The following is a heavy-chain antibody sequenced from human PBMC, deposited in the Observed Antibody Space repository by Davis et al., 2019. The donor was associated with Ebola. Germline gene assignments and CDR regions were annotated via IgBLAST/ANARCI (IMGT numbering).Heavy chain of an antibody. Sequence: AASVKVSCKASGYTFTNFGISWVRQAPGQGLEWMGWISAYNGNTNLAQNLQGRVTMTTDTSTSTAYMELRSLRSDDTAVYYCARDSGAAPDYWGQGTLVTVSS. CDR3: ARDSGAAPDY. CDR1: GYTFTNFG. V-gene: IGHV1-18*04. J-gene: IGHJ4*02. CDR2: ISAYNGNT. D-gene: IGHD6-13*01.